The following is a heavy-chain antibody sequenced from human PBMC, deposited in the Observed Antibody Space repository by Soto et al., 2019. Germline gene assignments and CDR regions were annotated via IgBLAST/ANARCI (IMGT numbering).Heavy chain of an antibody. V-gene: IGHV4-39*01. J-gene: IGHJ4*02. CDR3: ARPYSGYDNFDY. Sequence: SETLSLTCTVSGGSISSSSYYWGWIRQPPGKGLEWIGSIYYSGSTYYNPSLKSRVTISVDTSKNQFSLKLSSVTAADTAVYYCARPYSGYDNFDYWGQGTLVTVSS. D-gene: IGHD5-12*01. CDR2: IYYSGST. CDR1: GGSISSSSYY.